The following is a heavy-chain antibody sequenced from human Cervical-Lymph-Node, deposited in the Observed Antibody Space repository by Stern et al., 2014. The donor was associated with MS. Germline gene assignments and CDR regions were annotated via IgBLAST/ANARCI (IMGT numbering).Heavy chain of an antibody. J-gene: IGHJ3*02. V-gene: IGHV3-73*02. CDR1: GFGFSASV. CDR2: IRNKGNNYAT. CDR3: SPSSAI. Sequence: EVQLEESGGGLVQPGGSLKVSCEASGFGFSASVIHWVRQAPGKGLEWVGRIRNKGNNYATAYGASVKGRFTISRYDSKNTAYLHMRSLKVEDTALYYCSPSSAIWGQGTMVTVSS.